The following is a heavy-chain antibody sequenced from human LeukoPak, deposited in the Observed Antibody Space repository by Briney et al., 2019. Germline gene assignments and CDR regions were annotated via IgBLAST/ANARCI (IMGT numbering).Heavy chain of an antibody. CDR2: IYYSGST. D-gene: IGHD5-18*01. Sequence: PSETLSLTCTVSGGSISSSSYYWGWIRQPPGKGLEWIGSIYYSGSTYYNPSLKSRVTISVDTSKNQFSLKLSSVTAADTAVYYCARRGYSYGWGYFDYWGQGTLVTVSS. V-gene: IGHV4-39*07. CDR3: ARRGYSYGWGYFDY. CDR1: GGSISSSSYY. J-gene: IGHJ4*02.